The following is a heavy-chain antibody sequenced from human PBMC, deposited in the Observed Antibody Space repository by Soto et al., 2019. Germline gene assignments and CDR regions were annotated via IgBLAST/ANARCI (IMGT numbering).Heavy chain of an antibody. CDR2: IYYSGST. J-gene: IGHJ3*02. D-gene: IGHD3-22*01. V-gene: IGHV4-59*01. CDR3: ARGYYYDSSGYYGNALDI. Sequence: SETLSLTCTVSGGSISSYYWSWIRQPPGKGLEWIGYIYYSGSTNYNPSLKSRVTISVDTSKNQFSLKLSSVTAADTAVYYCARGYYYDSSGYYGNALDIWGQGTMVTVSS. CDR1: GGSISSYY.